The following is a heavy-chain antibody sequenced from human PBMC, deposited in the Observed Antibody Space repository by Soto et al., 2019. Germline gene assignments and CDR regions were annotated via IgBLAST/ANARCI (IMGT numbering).Heavy chain of an antibody. CDR3: AKDARYCSSTSCYGFDY. CDR1: GFTFDDYA. V-gene: IGHV3-9*01. J-gene: IGHJ4*02. Sequence: GGSLRLSCAASGFTFDDYAMHWVRQAPGKGLEWVSGISWNSGSIGYADSVKGRFTISRDNSKNTLYLQMNSLRAEDTAVYYCAKDARYCSSTSCYGFDYWGQGTLVTVSS. CDR2: ISWNSGSI. D-gene: IGHD2-2*01.